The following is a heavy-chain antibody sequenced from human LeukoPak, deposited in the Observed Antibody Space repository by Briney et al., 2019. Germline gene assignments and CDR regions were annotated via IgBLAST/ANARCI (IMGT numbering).Heavy chain of an antibody. Sequence: ASVKVSCKVSGYTLTELSMHWVRQAPGKGLEWMGGFDPEDGETIYAQKFQGRVTMTRDTSTSTVYMELSSLRSEDTAVYYCARVPDYYFDYWGQGTLVTVSS. CDR3: ARVPDYYFDY. CDR2: FDPEDGET. V-gene: IGHV1-24*01. CDR1: GYTLTELS. J-gene: IGHJ4*02.